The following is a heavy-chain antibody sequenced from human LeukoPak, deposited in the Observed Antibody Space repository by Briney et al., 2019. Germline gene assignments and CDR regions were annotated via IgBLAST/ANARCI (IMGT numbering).Heavy chain of an antibody. Sequence: SETLSLTSTVSGGSISTYYWSWIRQPAGKALEWIGRIHASGDTNYNPSLKSRVTLSVDTSKNQFSLKLNSVTAADTAVYYCARENLARYWYFDLWGRGTLVTVSS. V-gene: IGHV4-4*07. J-gene: IGHJ2*01. CDR3: ARENLARYWYFDL. CDR1: GGSISTYY. CDR2: IHASGDT.